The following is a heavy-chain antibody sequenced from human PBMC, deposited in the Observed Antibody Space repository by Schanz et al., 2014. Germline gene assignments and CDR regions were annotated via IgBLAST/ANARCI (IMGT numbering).Heavy chain of an antibody. D-gene: IGHD6-6*01. CDR2: IYSSGNT. J-gene: IGHJ4*02. CDR3: ARDRLAAQGIDS. V-gene: IGHV4-59*01. CDR1: GGSISNYH. Sequence: QVQLQESGPGLVKPSETLSLTCTVSGGSISNYHWSWIQQPPGKGLEWLGYIYSSGNTNYNPSLKRRVTISGDTSTIHFSMTLSSVAAADTAVYYCARDRLAAQGIDSWGQGTLVAVSS.